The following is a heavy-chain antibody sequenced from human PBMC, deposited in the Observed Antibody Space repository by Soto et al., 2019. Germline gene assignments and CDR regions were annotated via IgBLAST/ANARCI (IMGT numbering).Heavy chain of an antibody. CDR1: GGSISSGGYS. D-gene: IGHD2-2*01. CDR2: IYHSGST. CDR3: ARVPDR. J-gene: IGHJ5*02. Sequence: TLSLTCSVSGGSISSGGYSWSWLRQPPGKGLEWIGYIYHSGSTYYNPSLKSRVTISVDRSKNQFSLKLSSVTAADTAVYYCARVPDRWGQGTLVTVSS. V-gene: IGHV4-30-2*01.